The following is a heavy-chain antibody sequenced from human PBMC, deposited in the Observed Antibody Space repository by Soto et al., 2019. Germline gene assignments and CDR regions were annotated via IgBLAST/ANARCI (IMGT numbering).Heavy chain of an antibody. CDR2: IYSGGST. CDR3: AREVHLDVFDYDLYYYGMVV. D-gene: IGHD4-17*01. V-gene: IGHV3-53*01. Sequence: PGGSLRLSCAASGFTVSSNYMSWVRQAPGKGLEWVSVIYSGGSTYYADSVKGRFTISRDNSKNTLYLQMNRLRAEDTAVYYCAREVHLDVFDYDLYYYGMVVWGPGITVNLSS. CDR1: GFTVSSNY. J-gene: IGHJ6*02.